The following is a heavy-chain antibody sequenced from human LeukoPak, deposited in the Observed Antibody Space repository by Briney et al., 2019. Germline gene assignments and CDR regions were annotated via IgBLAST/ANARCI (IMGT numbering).Heavy chain of an antibody. CDR1: GFTVSSNY. CDR3: ARDLETDISDAFDI. D-gene: IGHD3-9*01. V-gene: IGHV3-66*01. CDR2: IYSGGST. J-gene: IGHJ3*02. Sequence: GGSLRLSCAASGFTVSSNYMSWVRQAPGKGLEWVSVIYSGGSTYYADSVKGRFTISRDKSRNTLYLQMNSLRAEDTAVYYCARDLETDISDAFDIWGQGTMVTVSS.